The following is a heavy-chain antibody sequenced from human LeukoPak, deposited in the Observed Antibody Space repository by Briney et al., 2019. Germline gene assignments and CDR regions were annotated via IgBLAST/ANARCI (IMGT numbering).Heavy chain of an antibody. CDR3: TRMTTGHDY. CDR1: GVSFDDYY. D-gene: IGHD4-17*01. V-gene: IGHV4-34*01. CDR2: INHSGYT. Sequence: PSETLSLTCAVSGVSFDDYYWSWVRQTPGKGLEWIGEINHSGYTNDSPSPKSRVTLSIDTSRKQFSLNLRSVTVADVGIYYCTRMTTGHDYWGQGTLVTVSS. J-gene: IGHJ4*02.